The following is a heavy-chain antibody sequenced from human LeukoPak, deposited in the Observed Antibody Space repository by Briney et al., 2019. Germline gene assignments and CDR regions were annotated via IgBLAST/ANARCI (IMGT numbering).Heavy chain of an antibody. Sequence: GGSLRVSCTTSGFAFDDFAMSWVRQPAGKGLEWVGFIRRRAYGGAAEYAASVKGRFIISRDDSKGIAYLQMNSLKTEDTAVYYCSRNGLVDFDYWGQGSRVIVSP. V-gene: IGHV3-49*04. J-gene: IGHJ4*02. CDR2: IRRRAYGGAA. CDR3: SRNGLVDFDY. CDR1: GFAFDDFA.